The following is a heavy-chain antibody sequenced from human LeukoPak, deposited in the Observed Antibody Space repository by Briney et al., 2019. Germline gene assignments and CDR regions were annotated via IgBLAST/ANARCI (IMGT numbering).Heavy chain of an antibody. D-gene: IGHD3-3*01. V-gene: IGHV3-23*01. CDR1: GFTFSSYA. CDR3: ASYDFWSGHHAFDI. CDR2: ISGSGGST. J-gene: IGHJ3*02. Sequence: PGGSLRLSCAASGFTFSSYAMSWVRQAPEKGLEWVSAISGSGGSTYYADSVKGRFTISRDNSKNTLYLQMNSLRAEDTAVYYCASYDFWSGHHAFDIWGQGTMVTVSS.